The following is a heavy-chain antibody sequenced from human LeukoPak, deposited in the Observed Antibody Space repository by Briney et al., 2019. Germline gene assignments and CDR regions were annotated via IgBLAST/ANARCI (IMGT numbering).Heavy chain of an antibody. Sequence: SGGTLRLSCAASGFTFSNHGMNWVRQAPGKGLEWVSGISPSGDITYYADSVKGRFTVSRDNFKNTLYLQMNSLSAEDTAVYYCARPSFTQGSYFDYWGQGTLVTVSS. V-gene: IGHV3-23*01. CDR3: ARPSFTQGSYFDY. CDR1: GFTFSNHG. CDR2: ISPSGDIT. D-gene: IGHD2-15*01. J-gene: IGHJ4*02.